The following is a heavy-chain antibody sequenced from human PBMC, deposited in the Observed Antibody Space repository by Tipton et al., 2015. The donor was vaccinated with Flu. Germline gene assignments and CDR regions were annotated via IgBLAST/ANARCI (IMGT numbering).Heavy chain of an antibody. J-gene: IGHJ6*02. CDR3: AREGPYFYGMDV. V-gene: IGHV4-31*03. CDR1: GDSVSNSDYY. CDR2: IDFSGST. Sequence: TLSLTCTVSGDSVSNSDYYWNWIRQEPGKGLEWIGHIDFSGSTHYNPSLKSRLTISIDTSKNQFSLGLNGVTGADTAVYYCAREGPYFYGMDVWGQGTTVTVSS.